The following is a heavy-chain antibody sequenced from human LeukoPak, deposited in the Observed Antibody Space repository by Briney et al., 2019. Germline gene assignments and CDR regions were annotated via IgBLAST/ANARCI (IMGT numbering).Heavy chain of an antibody. Sequence: SETLSLTCTVSGGSISSYYWSWIRQPPGKGLEWIGYTYYSGSTNYNPSLKSRVTISVDTSENQFSLKLSSVTAADTAVYYCARDPSGWDYFDYRGQGTLVTVSS. V-gene: IGHV4-59*01. CDR2: TYYSGST. J-gene: IGHJ4*02. D-gene: IGHD6-19*01. CDR1: GGSISSYY. CDR3: ARDPSGWDYFDY.